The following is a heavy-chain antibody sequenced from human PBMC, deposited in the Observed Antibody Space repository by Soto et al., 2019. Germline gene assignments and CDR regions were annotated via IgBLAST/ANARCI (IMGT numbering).Heavy chain of an antibody. Sequence: EVQLVESGGGLVKPGGSLRLSCAASGFSLSSYTMHWVRQAPGKGLEWVSLVSTTSSYINYADSVKGRFTISRDNARNSLYLQMNSLRAEDTAVYYCARETPLDPDYGDNPFSDYWGQGTLGTVSS. D-gene: IGHD4-17*01. J-gene: IGHJ4*02. CDR3: ARETPLDPDYGDNPFSDY. CDR2: VSTTSSYI. V-gene: IGHV3-21*01. CDR1: GFSLSSYT.